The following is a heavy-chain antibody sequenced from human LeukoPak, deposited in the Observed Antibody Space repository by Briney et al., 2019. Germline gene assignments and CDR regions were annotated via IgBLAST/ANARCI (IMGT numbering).Heavy chain of an antibody. CDR3: SRKYDSSGYFDF. CDR2: ISGGGDAA. Sequence: GGSLRLSCIASGFSLSGYAMSWVRQAPGKGLEWVSTISGGGDAAYYADSVKGRFTISRDNSKNTLYLQMNSLRAEDTAVYYCSRKYDSSGYFDFWGRGTLVXVSS. D-gene: IGHD3-22*01. J-gene: IGHJ4*02. CDR1: GFSLSGYA. V-gene: IGHV3-23*01.